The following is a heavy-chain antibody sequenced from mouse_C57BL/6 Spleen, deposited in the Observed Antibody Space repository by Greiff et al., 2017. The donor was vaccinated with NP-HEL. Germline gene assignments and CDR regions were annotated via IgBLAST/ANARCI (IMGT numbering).Heavy chain of an antibody. Sequence: QVQLQQSGAELARPGASVKMSCKASGYTFTSYTMHWVKQRPGQGLEWIGYINPSSGYTKYNQKFKDKATLTADKSSSTAYMQLSSLTSEDSAVYYCARSTPYAMDYWGKGTSVTVSS. V-gene: IGHV1-4*01. CDR2: INPSSGYT. CDR1: GYTFTSYT. CDR3: ARSTPYAMDY. J-gene: IGHJ4*01.